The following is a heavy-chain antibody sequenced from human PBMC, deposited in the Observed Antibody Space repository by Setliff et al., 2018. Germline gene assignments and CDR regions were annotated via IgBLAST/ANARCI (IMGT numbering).Heavy chain of an antibody. J-gene: IGHJ3*01. CDR1: GFTFSTYS. V-gene: IGHV3-21*01. CDR3: ARSPANGGHDAFDV. Sequence: GGSLRLSCAASGFTFSTYSMHWVRQAPGKGLEWVSSISDSSIYIYYVDSVKGRFTISRDNAQNSLYLQMDSLRAEDTAVYYSARSPANGGHDAFDVWGQGTMVTVSS. CDR2: ISDSSIYI. D-gene: IGHD6-25*01.